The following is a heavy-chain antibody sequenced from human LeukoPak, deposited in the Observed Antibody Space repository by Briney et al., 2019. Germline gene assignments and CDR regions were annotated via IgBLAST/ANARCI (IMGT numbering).Heavy chain of an antibody. J-gene: IGHJ4*02. CDR1: GGSISSYY. CDR3: AREITPDYGLDY. D-gene: IGHD4-17*01. Sequence: SETLSLTCTVSGGSISSYYWSWIRQPPGKGLEWIGYIYYSGSTNYNPSLKSRVTISVDTSKNQFSLKLSSVTAADTAVYYCAREITPDYGLDYWGQGTLVTVSS. V-gene: IGHV4-59*12. CDR2: IYYSGST.